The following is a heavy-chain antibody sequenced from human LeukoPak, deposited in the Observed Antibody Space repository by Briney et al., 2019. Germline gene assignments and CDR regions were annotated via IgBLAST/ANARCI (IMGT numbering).Heavy chain of an antibody. CDR1: GFTFSDYY. CDR3: ARDPTSSWETAFDI. D-gene: IGHD1-26*01. J-gene: IGHJ3*02. V-gene: IGHV3-11*04. Sequence: GGSLSLSCAASGFTFSDYYMTWIRQAPGKGLEWVAYISNSGNNVEYADSMKGRFTISRDNAKNSLYLQMNSLRAEDTAVYYCARDPTSSWETAFDIWGQGTMVIVSS. CDR2: ISNSGNNV.